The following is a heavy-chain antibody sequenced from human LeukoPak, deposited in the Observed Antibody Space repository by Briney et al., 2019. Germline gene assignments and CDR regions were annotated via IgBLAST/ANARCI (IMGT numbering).Heavy chain of an antibody. Sequence: SETLSLTCAVYGGSFSGYYWSWIRQPPGKGLEWIGEINHSGSTNYNPSLKSRVTISVDTSKNQFSLKLSSVTAADTAVYYCARGLKSGSSGYYVPSYYFDYWGQGTLVTVSS. J-gene: IGHJ4*02. CDR3: ARGLKSGSSGYYVPSYYFDY. CDR1: GGSFSGYY. CDR2: INHSGST. D-gene: IGHD3-22*01. V-gene: IGHV4-34*01.